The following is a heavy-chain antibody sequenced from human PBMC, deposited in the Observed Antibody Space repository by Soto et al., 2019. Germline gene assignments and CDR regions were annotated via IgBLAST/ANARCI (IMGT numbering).Heavy chain of an antibody. CDR2: INSRSSNI. J-gene: IGHJ4*02. D-gene: IGHD1-26*01. V-gene: IGHV3-48*01. CDR1: GFTFSTYS. Sequence: GGSLRLSCAASGFTFSTYSMNWVRQAPGKGLEWISYINSRSSNIYYADSVKGRFTISRDNAKNSLYLQVNSLRAEDTAVYFCARSYVGLATQPDYWGQGTLVTVSS. CDR3: ARSYVGLATQPDY.